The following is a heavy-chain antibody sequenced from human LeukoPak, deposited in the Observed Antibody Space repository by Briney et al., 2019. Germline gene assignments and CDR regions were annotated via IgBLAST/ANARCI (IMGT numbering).Heavy chain of an antibody. CDR3: ARALFVCSGGSCSYNWFDP. V-gene: IGHV4-59*01. CDR2: IYYSGST. CDR1: GGSMSSYY. J-gene: IGHJ5*02. D-gene: IGHD2-15*01. Sequence: SETLSLTCTVSGGSMSSYYWSWIRQPPGKGLEWIGYIYYSGSTNYNPSLRSRVTISVDTSKNQFSLKLSSVTAADTAVYYCARALFVCSGGSCSYNWFDPWGQGTLVTVSS.